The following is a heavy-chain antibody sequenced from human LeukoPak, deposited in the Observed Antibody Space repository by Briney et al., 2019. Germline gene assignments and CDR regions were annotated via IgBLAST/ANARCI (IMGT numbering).Heavy chain of an antibody. V-gene: IGHV4-31*03. CDR3: ARSYSNYIWRFDP. CDR1: GASISSVGYY. CDR2: IYSSGST. Sequence: SETLSLTCSVSGASISSVGYYWSWIRQLPGKGLEWIGYIYSSGSTYCNPSLKSRVTISLDTSENQFSLKLTSVTAADTAVYYCARSYSNYIWRFDPWGQGTLVTVSS. D-gene: IGHD4-11*01. J-gene: IGHJ5*02.